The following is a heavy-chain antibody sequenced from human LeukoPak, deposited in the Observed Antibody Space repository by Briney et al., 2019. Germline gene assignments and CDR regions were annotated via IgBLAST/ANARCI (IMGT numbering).Heavy chain of an antibody. CDR1: GYTFTSYG. CDR3: ARDYYDSSGYYVYYYYYGMDV. V-gene: IGHV1-18*01. D-gene: IGHD3-22*01. CDR2: ISAYNGNT. Sequence: GASVKVSCKASGYTFTSYGISWVRQAPGQGLEWMGWISAYNGNTNYAQKLQGRVTMTTDTSTSTAYMELSSLRSEDTAVYYCARDYYDSSGYYVYYYYYGMDVWGQGTTVTVSS. J-gene: IGHJ6*02.